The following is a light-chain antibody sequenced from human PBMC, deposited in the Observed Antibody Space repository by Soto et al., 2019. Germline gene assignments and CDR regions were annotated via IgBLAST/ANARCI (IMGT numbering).Light chain of an antibody. CDR1: QGIRNY. J-gene: IGKJ1*01. CDR3: QKYNSAPRT. Sequence: DMQMTQSPSSLSASVGDRVTSTCRASQGIRNYLAWYQQKPGKVPKLLIYAASTLQSGVPSRFSGSGSGTDFTLTISSLLPEDVATYYCQKYNSAPRTFGQGTKVEIK. CDR2: AAS. V-gene: IGKV1-27*01.